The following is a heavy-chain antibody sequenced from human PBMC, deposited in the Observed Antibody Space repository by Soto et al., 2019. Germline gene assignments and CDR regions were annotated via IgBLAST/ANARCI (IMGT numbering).Heavy chain of an antibody. V-gene: IGHV6-1*01. D-gene: IGHD6-19*01. CDR1: GDSVSSNSAA. Sequence: SQTLSLTCAISGDSVSSNSAAWNWIRPSPSRGLEWLGRTYYRSKWYNDYAVSVKSRITINPDTSKNQFSLQLNSVTPEDTAVYYCAREVLAVAGYYYYGMDVWGQGTTVTVS. CDR2: TYYRSKWYN. J-gene: IGHJ6*02. CDR3: AREVLAVAGYYYYGMDV.